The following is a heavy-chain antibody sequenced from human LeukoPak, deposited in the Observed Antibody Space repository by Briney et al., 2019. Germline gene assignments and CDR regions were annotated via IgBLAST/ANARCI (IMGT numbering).Heavy chain of an antibody. D-gene: IGHD3-10*01. CDR1: GFTVSSNS. V-gene: IGHV3-53*01. Sequence: GGSLRLSCTVSGFTVSSNSMSWVRQAPGKGLEWVSFIYSAGNTHYSDSVKGRFTISIDNSKNTLYLQMNSLRAEDTAVYYCARHGSITMIRGRLRYYYMDVWGKGTTVTISS. CDR2: IYSAGNT. J-gene: IGHJ6*03. CDR3: ARHGSITMIRGRLRYYYMDV.